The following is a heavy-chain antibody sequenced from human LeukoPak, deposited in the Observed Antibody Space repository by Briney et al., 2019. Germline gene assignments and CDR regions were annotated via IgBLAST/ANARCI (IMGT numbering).Heavy chain of an antibody. CDR3: ATHLVYYYDSSGPRGDAFDI. CDR2: FDPEDGET. J-gene: IGHJ3*02. D-gene: IGHD3-22*01. CDR1: GYILTELS. V-gene: IGHV1-24*01. Sequence: ASVKVSCKVSGYILTELSMHWVRQAPGKGLEWMGGFDPEDGETIYAQKFQGRVTMTEDTSTDTAYMELSSLRSEDTAVYYCATHLVYYYDSSGPRGDAFDIWGQGTMVTVSS.